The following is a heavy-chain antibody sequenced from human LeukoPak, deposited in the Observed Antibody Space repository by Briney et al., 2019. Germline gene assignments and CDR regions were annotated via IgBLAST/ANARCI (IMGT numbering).Heavy chain of an antibody. CDR2: IYTSGST. J-gene: IGHJ3*02. D-gene: IGHD2-2*01. V-gene: IGHV4-4*07. CDR1: GGSIGSYY. Sequence: SETLSLTCTVSGGSIGSYYWSWIRQPAGKGLEWIGRIYTSGSTNYNPSLKSRVTMSVDTSKNQFSLKLSSVTAADTAVYYCARFTPRGVVVPAARYDAFDIWGQGTMVTVSS. CDR3: ARFTPRGVVVPAARYDAFDI.